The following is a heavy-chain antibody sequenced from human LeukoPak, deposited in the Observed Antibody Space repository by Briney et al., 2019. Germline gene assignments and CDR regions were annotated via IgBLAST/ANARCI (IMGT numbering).Heavy chain of an antibody. V-gene: IGHV1-2*06. CDR2: INPNSGGT. D-gene: IGHD3-10*01. CDR3: ARDRGFTMVRGVKAGSWFDP. Sequence: ASVKVSCKASGYTFTGYYMHWVRQAPGQGLEWMGRINPNSGGTNYAQKFQGRVTMTRDTSISTAYMELSRLRSDDTAVYYCARDRGFTMVRGVKAGSWFDPWGQGTLVTVSS. CDR1: GYTFTGYY. J-gene: IGHJ5*02.